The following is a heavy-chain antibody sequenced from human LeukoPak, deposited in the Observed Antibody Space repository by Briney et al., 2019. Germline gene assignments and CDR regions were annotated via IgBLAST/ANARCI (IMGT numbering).Heavy chain of an antibody. D-gene: IGHD2/OR15-2a*01. CDR1: GGSISSSSYY. J-gene: IGHJ4*02. CDR3: AAWQNRLFDY. V-gene: IGHV4-39*01. Sequence: PSETLSLTCTVSGGSISSSSYYWGWIRQPPGKGLERIGSIYYSGSTYYNPSLKSRVTISVDTSKNQFSLKPGSVTAADTAVYYCAAWQNRLFDYWGQGTLVTVSS. CDR2: IYYSGST.